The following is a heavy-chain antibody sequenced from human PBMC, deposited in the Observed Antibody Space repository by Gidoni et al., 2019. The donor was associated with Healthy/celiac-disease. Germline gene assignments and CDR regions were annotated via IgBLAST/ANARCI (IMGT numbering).Heavy chain of an antibody. CDR2: ILPIFGTA. CDR1: GGTFSSYA. D-gene: IGHD3-3*01. V-gene: IGHV1-69*01. Sequence: QVQLVQSGAEVKKPGSSVKVPCRAPGGTFSSYAISWVRQATGQGLEWMGGILPIFGTANYAQKFQGRVTITADESTSTAYMELSSLRSEDTAVYYCARGLRGDFWGGYIDYWGQGTLVTVSS. CDR3: ARGLRGDFWGGYIDY. J-gene: IGHJ4*02.